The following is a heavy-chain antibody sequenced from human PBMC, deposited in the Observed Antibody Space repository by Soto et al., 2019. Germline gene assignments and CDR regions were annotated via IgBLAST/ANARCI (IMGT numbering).Heavy chain of an antibody. CDR3: ARVLFERYFDWLLSGWFDP. CDR2: SSAYNGNT. CDR1: GYTFTSYG. V-gene: IGHV1-18*01. Sequence: QVQLVQSGAEVKKPGASVKVSCKASGYTFTSYGISWVRQAPGQGLERMGWSSAYNGNTNYAQKLQGRVTMTTDTSTSTAYMELRSLRSDDTAVYYCARVLFERYFDWLLSGWFDPWGQGTLVTVSS. J-gene: IGHJ5*02. D-gene: IGHD3-9*01.